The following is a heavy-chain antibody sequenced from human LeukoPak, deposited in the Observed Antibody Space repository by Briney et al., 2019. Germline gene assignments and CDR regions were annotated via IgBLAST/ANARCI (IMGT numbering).Heavy chain of an antibody. CDR2: INPNSGGT. CDR1: GYTFTGYY. Sequence: ASVKVSCKASGYTFTGYYMHWVRQAPGQGLEWMGGINPNSGGTNYAQKFQGRVTMTRDTSINTAYMELSSLRPDDTAVYYCARSQFRTSNSGTWGFRPWGQGTLVTVTS. D-gene: IGHD6-13*01. V-gene: IGHV1-2*02. J-gene: IGHJ1*01. CDR3: ARSQFRTSNSGTWGFRP.